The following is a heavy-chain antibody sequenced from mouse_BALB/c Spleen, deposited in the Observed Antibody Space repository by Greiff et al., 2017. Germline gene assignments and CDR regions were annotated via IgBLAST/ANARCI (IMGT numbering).Heavy chain of an antibody. CDR2: ISYSGST. CDR3: ARGGYYGNSWFAY. D-gene: IGHD2-1*01. CDR1: GYSITSDYA. Sequence: EVQLQESGPGLVKPSQSLSLTCTVTGYSITSDYAWNWIRQFPGNKLEWMGYISYSGSTSYNPSLKSRISITRDTSKNQFFLQLNSVTTEDTATYYCARGGYYGNSWFAYWGQGTLVTVSA. J-gene: IGHJ3*01. V-gene: IGHV3-2*02.